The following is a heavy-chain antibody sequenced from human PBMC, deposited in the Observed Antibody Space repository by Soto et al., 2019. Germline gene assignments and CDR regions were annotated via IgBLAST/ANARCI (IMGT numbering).Heavy chain of an antibody. CDR3: AKGGPLGVDIVATTLTYYYYYGMDV. V-gene: IGHV3-30*18. CDR2: ISYDGSNK. J-gene: IGHJ6*02. D-gene: IGHD5-12*01. Sequence: GGSLSLSCGVVGFKLSSYGVHWVRKAPGKGLEGGGVISYDGSNKYYADSVKGRFTISRHNSKNTLYLQMNSLRAEDTAVYYCAKGGPLGVDIVATTLTYYYYYGMDVWAQGTTVTVSS. CDR1: GFKLSSYG.